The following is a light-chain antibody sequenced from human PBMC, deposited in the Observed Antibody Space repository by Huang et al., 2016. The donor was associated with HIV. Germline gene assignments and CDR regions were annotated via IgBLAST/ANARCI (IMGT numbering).Light chain of an antibody. Sequence: DIQMTQSPSSLSASVGDRVTITCRASQSISSYLNWYQQQPGTAPKVLIYAATSLQSGVPSRFSGSGAGTDFTLTINNLQPEDSATYYCQQTYITPLTFGQGTKLEIK. CDR2: AAT. J-gene: IGKJ2*01. CDR1: QSISSY. V-gene: IGKV1-39*01. CDR3: QQTYITPLT.